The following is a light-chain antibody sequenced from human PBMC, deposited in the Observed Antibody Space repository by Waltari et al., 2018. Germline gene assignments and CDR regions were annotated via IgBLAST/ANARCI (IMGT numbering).Light chain of an antibody. J-gene: IGKJ1*01. CDR2: GAS. V-gene: IGKV3-20*01. CDR3: QHYVRLPVT. CDR1: QSVGRS. Sequence: EIVLTQSPGTLALSQGERVTLSCRASQSVGRSLAWYQQKPGQAPRLLIYGASSRATGIPDRFSGSGSGTDFSLTISRLAPDDLSVYYCQHYVRLPVTFGQGTKVEI.